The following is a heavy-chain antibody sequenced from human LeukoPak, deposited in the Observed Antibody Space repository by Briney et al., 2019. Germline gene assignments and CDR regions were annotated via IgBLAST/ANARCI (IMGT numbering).Heavy chain of an antibody. CDR3: ARVGSGSFDY. J-gene: IGHJ4*02. V-gene: IGHV4-59*01. CDR2: NSYSGNT. Sequence: SETLSLTCTVSGGSISSYYWSWIRQTPGKGLEWIGFNSYSGNTNYNPSLKSRVTISVDTSKSHFSLNLDSVTAADTAVYFYARVGSGSFDYWGQGTLVTVSS. CDR1: GGSISSYY. D-gene: IGHD1-26*01.